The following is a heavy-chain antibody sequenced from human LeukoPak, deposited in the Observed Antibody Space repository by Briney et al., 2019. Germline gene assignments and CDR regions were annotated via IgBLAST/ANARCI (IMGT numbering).Heavy chain of an antibody. Sequence: GGTLRLSCAASGFTFSSYAMSWVRQAPGKGLEWVSAISGSGGSTYYADSVKGRFTISRDNSKNTLYLQMNSLRAEDTAVYYCASSLAVAAWFDPWGQGTLVTVSS. CDR3: ASSLAVAAWFDP. CDR1: GFTFSSYA. V-gene: IGHV3-23*01. J-gene: IGHJ5*02. D-gene: IGHD6-19*01. CDR2: ISGSGGST.